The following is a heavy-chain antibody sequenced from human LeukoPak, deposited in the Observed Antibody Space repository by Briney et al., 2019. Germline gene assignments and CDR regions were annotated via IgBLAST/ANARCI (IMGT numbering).Heavy chain of an antibody. Sequence: PSETLSLTCTVSGGSISSYYWSWIRQPPGKGLEWIGYIYYSGSTNYNPSLKSRVNISEDTSKNHFSLKLSSVTAADTAVYYCARVIHQTPRTRGYSGYDSPYYYYDMDVWGQGTTVTVSS. CDR3: ARVIHQTPRTRGYSGYDSPYYYYDMDV. D-gene: IGHD5-12*01. CDR1: GGSISSYY. V-gene: IGHV4-59*01. J-gene: IGHJ6*02. CDR2: IYYSGST.